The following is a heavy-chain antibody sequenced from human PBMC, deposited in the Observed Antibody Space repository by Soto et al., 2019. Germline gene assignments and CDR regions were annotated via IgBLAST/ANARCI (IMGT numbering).Heavy chain of an antibody. CDR2: IGGSGGST. J-gene: IGHJ4*02. CDR3: AKYMVRGVMGY. Sequence: EVQLLESGGGLVQPGGSLRLSCAASGFTFSSYAMSWLRQAPGKGLEWVSAIGGSGGSTYYADAVKGRFTISRDNPKNTLYLQMRSLRAEDTAVYYCAKYMVRGVMGYWGQGTLVTVSS. V-gene: IGHV3-23*01. CDR1: GFTFSSYA. D-gene: IGHD3-10*01.